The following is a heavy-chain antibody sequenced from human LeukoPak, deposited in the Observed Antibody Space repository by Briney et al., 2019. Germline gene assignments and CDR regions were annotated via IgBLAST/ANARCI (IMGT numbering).Heavy chain of an antibody. J-gene: IGHJ6*02. D-gene: IGHD1-1*01. V-gene: IGHV4-4*07. CDR1: GGSISSYY. CDR2: IYTSGST. Sequence: RPSETLSLTCTVSGGSISSYYWSWIRQPAGKGLEWIGRIYTSGSTNYNPSLKSRVTMSVDTSKNQFSLKLSSVTAADTAVYYCARRDDVGNDYNGMDVWGQGTTVTVSS. CDR3: ARRDDVGNDYNGMDV.